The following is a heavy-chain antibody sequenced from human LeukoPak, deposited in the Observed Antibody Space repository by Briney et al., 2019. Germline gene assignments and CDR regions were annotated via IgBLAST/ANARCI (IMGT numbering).Heavy chain of an antibody. CDR3: AREPIVGQYPGNWFDP. J-gene: IGHJ5*02. CDR1: GGSISSYY. Sequence: SETLSLTCTVSGGSISSYYWSWIRQPAGKGLEWIGRIYTSGSTNYNPSLKSRVTMSVDTSKNQFSLRLSSVTAADTAVYHCAREPIVGQYPGNWFDPWGQGTLVTVSS. D-gene: IGHD1-26*01. V-gene: IGHV4-4*07. CDR2: IYTSGST.